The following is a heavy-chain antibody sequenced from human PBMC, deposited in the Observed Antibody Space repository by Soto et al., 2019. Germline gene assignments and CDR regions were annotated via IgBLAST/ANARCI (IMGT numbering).Heavy chain of an antibody. CDR1: GFNFNRYS. CDR2: ISSTTNYI. Sequence: GGSLRLSCAASGFNFNRYSMNWVRQAPGKGLEWVSSISSTTNYIYYGDSMKGRFTISRDNAKNSLYLEMNSLRAEDTAVYYCARESEDLTSNFDYWGQGTLVTVSS. CDR3: ARESEDLTSNFDY. V-gene: IGHV3-21*06. J-gene: IGHJ4*02.